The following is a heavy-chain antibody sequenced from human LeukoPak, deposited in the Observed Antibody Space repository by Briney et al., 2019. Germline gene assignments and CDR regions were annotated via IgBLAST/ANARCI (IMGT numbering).Heavy chain of an antibody. CDR3: ARVYCSSTSCHYYLDY. J-gene: IGHJ4*02. Sequence: ASVKVSCKASGYTFTSYAMHWVRQAPGQRLEWMGWINAGNGDTKYSQNFQGRVTITRDTSASTAYMELSSLRSEDTAVYYCARVYCSSTSCHYYLDYWGQGTLVTVSS. D-gene: IGHD2-2*01. CDR1: GYTFTSYA. CDR2: INAGNGDT. V-gene: IGHV1-3*01.